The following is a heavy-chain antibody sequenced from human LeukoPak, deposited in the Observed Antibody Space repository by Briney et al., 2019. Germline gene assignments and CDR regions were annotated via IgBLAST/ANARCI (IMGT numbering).Heavy chain of an antibody. Sequence: PGGSLRLSCATSGFTFSNYGFRWVRQAPGKGLEWVAVIWKDGSKTYYRDSVKGRFSISRDDSKNTVYLQMNSLRAEDTAVYYCARDLRIYGDYAGLYGMDVWGQGTTVTVSS. J-gene: IGHJ6*02. CDR3: ARDLRIYGDYAGLYGMDV. CDR1: GFTFSNYG. CDR2: IWKDGSKT. V-gene: IGHV3-33*01. D-gene: IGHD4-17*01.